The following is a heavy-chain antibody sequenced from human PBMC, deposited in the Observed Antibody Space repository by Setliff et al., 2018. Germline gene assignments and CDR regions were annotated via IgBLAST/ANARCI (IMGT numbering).Heavy chain of an antibody. V-gene: IGHV3-30*18. CDR1: GFAFSRYG. J-gene: IGHJ4*02. CDR2: VSFDGRNK. CDR3: AKDSLSGWSAVDY. D-gene: IGHD6-19*01. Sequence: GSLRLSCAASGFAFSRYGMHWVRQAPGKGLEWVAAVSFDGRNKYYEDSVKGRFTISRDDSKNTLYLQMNSLRPEDTAVYYCAKDSLSGWSAVDYWGQGTLVTVSS.